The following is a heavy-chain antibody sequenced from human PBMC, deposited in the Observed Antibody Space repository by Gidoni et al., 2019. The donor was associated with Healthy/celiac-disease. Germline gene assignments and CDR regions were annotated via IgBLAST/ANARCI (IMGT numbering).Heavy chain of an antibody. CDR1: GFTFSSYA. D-gene: IGHD3-22*01. CDR3: AKYPRFNYYDSSGAVY. J-gene: IGHJ4*02. CDR2: SSGSGGST. Sequence: EVQLLESGGGLVQPGGSLRLSCAASGFTFSSYAMSRVRHDPGKGLEWVSASSGSGGSTYYADSVKGRFTISRDNSKNTLYLQMNGLRAEDTAVYYCAKYPRFNYYDSSGAVYWGQGTLVTVSS. V-gene: IGHV3-23*01.